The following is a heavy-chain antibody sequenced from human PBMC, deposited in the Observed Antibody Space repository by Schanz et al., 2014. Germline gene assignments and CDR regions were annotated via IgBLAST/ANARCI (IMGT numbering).Heavy chain of an antibody. J-gene: IGHJ4*02. V-gene: IGHV3-30*02. Sequence: QVQLVQSGGGVVQPGGSLRLSCAASGFTFTSYSMHWVRQAPGRGLEWVASIRYDGSSKYYADSVRGRFTISRDDSKNTLYLQMNSLRAEDTAVYYCAKGQLLSYYFDYWGQGTLVTVSS. CDR3: AKGQLLSYYFDY. D-gene: IGHD2-21*01. CDR2: IRYDGSSK. CDR1: GFTFTSYS.